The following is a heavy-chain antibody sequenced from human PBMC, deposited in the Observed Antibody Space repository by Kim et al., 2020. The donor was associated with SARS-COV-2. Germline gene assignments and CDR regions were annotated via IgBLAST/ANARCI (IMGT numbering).Heavy chain of an antibody. D-gene: IGHD5-18*01. Sequence: CPDSVKVRFTISRDNSKNTLYLQMNSLRAEATAVYYCAKGTYSFQYYFDYWGQGTLVTVSS. CDR3: AKGTYSFQYYFDY. J-gene: IGHJ4*02. V-gene: IGHV3-23*01.